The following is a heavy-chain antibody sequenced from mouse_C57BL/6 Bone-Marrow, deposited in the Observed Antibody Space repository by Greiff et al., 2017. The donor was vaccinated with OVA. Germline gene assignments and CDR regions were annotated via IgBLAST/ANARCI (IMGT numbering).Heavy chain of an antibody. CDR2: ISNGGGST. Sequence: EVKLVESGGGLVQPGGSLKLSCAASGFTFSDYYMYWVRQTPEKRLEWVAYISNGGGSTYYPDTVKGRFTISRDNAKNTLYLQMSRLKSEDTAMYYCARHVRGANWAWYFDVWGTGTTVTVSS. CDR1: GFTFSDYY. D-gene: IGHD4-1*01. CDR3: ARHVRGANWAWYFDV. V-gene: IGHV5-12*01. J-gene: IGHJ1*03.